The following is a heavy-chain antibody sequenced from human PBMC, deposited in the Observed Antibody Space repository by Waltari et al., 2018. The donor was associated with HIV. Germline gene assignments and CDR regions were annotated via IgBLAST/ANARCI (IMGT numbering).Heavy chain of an antibody. Sequence: EVQLVESGGGLVQPGGSLRLSCAASGSTFSSYSVNWVRQAPGKGLEWVSYISSSGSALYYADSVKGRFSISRDNAKNSLYLQLNSLRGEDTAVYYCARDRQFAFDYWGQGTLVTVSS. V-gene: IGHV3-48*01. J-gene: IGHJ4*02. CDR1: GSTFSSYS. CDR2: ISSSGSAL. CDR3: ARDRQFAFDY. D-gene: IGHD2-15*01.